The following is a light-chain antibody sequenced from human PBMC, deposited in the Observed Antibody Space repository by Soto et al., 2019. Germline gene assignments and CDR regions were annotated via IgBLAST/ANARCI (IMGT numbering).Light chain of an antibody. CDR1: SSDVGGYDY. CDR3: SSYTASDSVL. V-gene: IGLV2-8*01. J-gene: IGLJ3*02. CDR2: EVT. Sequence: QSALTQPPSASGSPGQSVTISCTGTSSDVGGYDYVSWYQQRPGKAPKLMIYEVTKRPSGVPDRFSGSKSGNTASLTVSGLQAEDEADYYCSSYTASDSVLFGGGTKLTVL.